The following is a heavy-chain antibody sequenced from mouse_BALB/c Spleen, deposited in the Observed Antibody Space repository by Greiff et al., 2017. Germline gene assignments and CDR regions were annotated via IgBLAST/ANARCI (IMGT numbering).Heavy chain of an antibody. V-gene: IGHV5-17*02. CDR2: ISSGSSTI. CDR3: ARALYRSYAMDY. J-gene: IGHJ4*01. CDR1: GFTFSSFG. Sequence: EVQLQESGGGLVQPGGSRKLSCAASGFTFSSFGMHWVRQAPEKGLEWVAYISSGSSTIYYADTVKGRFTISRDNPKNTLFLQMTSLRSEDTAMYYCARALYRSYAMDYWGQGTSVTVSS. D-gene: IGHD2-12*01.